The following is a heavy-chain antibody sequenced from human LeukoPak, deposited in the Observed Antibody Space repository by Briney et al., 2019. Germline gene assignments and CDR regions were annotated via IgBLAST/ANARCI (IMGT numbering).Heavy chain of an antibody. J-gene: IGHJ4*02. CDR1: GYTFTGYY. CDR3: ARESRIIAVAGTGPGY. D-gene: IGHD6-19*01. V-gene: IGHV1-2*02. CDR2: INPNSGGT. Sequence: ASVKVSCKASGYTFTGYYMHWVRQAPGQGLEWMGWINPNSGGTNYAQKFQGRVTMTRDTSISTAYMELSRLRSDDTAVYYCARESRIIAVAGTGPGYWGQGTLVTASS.